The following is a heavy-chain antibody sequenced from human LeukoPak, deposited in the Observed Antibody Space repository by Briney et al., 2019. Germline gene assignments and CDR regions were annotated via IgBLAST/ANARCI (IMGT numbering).Heavy chain of an antibody. V-gene: IGHV3-53*01. D-gene: IGHD3-22*01. CDR2: IYSGGST. CDR1: GFTVSSNY. J-gene: IGHJ4*02. CDR3: ARGPRNHYYDSSGLLDY. Sequence: GGSLRLSCAASGFTVSSNYMSWVRQAPGKGLEWVSVIYSGGSTYYADSVKGRFTISRDNSKNTLYLRMNSLRAEDTAVYYCARGPRNHYYDSSGLLDYWGQGTLVTVSS.